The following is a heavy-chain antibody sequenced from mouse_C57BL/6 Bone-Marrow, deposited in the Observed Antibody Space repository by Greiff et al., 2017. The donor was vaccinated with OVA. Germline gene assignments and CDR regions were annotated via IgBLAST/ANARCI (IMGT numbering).Heavy chain of an antibody. CDR1: GYTFTDYE. CDR2: IDPETGGT. D-gene: IGHD1-1*01. Sequence: VKLQESGAELVRPGASVTLSCKASGYTFTDYEMHWVKQTPVHGLEWIGAIDPETGGTAYNQKFKGKAILTADKSSSTAYMELRSLTSEDSAVYYCTRRLLRYFDYWGQGTTLTVSS. J-gene: IGHJ2*01. CDR3: TRRLLRYFDY. V-gene: IGHV1-15*01.